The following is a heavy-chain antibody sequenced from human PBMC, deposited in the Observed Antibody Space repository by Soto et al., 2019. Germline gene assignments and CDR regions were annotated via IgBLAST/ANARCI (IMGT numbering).Heavy chain of an antibody. CDR1: GYTFTGYY. CDR2: INPNSGGT. Sequence: ASVKVSCKASGYTFTGYYMHWVRQAPGQGLEWMGWINPNSGGTNYAQKFQGWVTMTRDTSISTAYMELSRLRSDDTAVYYCAREEVGGYGDYVPDRINRYYYYGMDVWGQGTTVTVSS. V-gene: IGHV1-2*04. CDR3: AREEVGGYGDYVPDRINRYYYYGMDV. J-gene: IGHJ6*02. D-gene: IGHD4-17*01.